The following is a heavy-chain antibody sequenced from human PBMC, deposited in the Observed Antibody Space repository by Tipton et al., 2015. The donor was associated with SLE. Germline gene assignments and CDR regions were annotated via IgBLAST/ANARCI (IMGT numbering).Heavy chain of an antibody. J-gene: IGHJ3*01. CDR2: IYYSGRA. CDR3: ARSLDTFDL. Sequence: TLSLTCTVSGGSISSSPYYWGWVRQPPGKGLEWIGSIYYSGRAYYTPSLKSRVAISVDTSKNQFSLKLSSVTAADTGLYYCARSLDTFDLWGQGTMVTVSS. CDR1: GGSISSSPYY. V-gene: IGHV4-39*07.